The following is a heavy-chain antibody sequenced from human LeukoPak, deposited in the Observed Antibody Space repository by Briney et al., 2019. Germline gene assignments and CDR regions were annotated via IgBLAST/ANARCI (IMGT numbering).Heavy chain of an antibody. CDR2: IRYDGGNK. J-gene: IGHJ4*02. CDR3: AKVGRQFRWELLSPAHFDY. Sequence: PGGSLRLSCAASGFTFSSYGMHWVRQAPGKGLEWVAFIRYDGGNKCYADSVKGRFTISRDNSKNTLYLQMNSLRAEDTAVYYCAKVGRQFRWELLSPAHFDYWGQGTLVTVSS. CDR1: GFTFSSYG. D-gene: IGHD1-26*01. V-gene: IGHV3-30*02.